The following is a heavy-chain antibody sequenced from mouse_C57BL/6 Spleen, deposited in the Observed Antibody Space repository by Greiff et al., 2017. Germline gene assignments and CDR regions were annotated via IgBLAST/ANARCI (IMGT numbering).Heavy chain of an antibody. D-gene: IGHD2-3*01. CDR2: INPNNGGT. CDR3: ARHGYYPYWYFDV. V-gene: IGHV1-18*01. J-gene: IGHJ1*03. CDR1: GYTFTDYN. Sequence: VQLQQSGPELVKPGASVKIPCKASGYTFTDYNMDWVKQSHGTSLEWIGDINPNNGGTIYNQKFKGKATLTVDKSSSTAYMELRSLTSEDTAVYYCARHGYYPYWYFDVWGTGTTVTVSS.